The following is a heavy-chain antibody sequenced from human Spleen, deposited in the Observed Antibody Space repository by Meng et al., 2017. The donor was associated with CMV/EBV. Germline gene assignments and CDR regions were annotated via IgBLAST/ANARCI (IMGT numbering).Heavy chain of an antibody. Sequence: WVSYISSSSSTIYYADSVKGRFTISRDNAKNSLYLQMNSLRAEDTAVYYCARAHYDSSGYAFDYWGQGTLVTVSS. V-gene: IGHV3-48*04. CDR3: ARAHYDSSGYAFDY. D-gene: IGHD3-22*01. CDR2: ISSSSSTI. J-gene: IGHJ4*02.